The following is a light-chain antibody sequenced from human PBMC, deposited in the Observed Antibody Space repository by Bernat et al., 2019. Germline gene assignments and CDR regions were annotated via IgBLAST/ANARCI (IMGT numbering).Light chain of an antibody. Sequence: QSALTQPPSASGSPGQSVTISCTGTSSDVGGYNYVSWYQQHPDKAPKLIISEVSKRPSGVPDRFSGSKSGNTASLTVSGLQAEGEADYYCSSYAGSNNYVFGTGTKVTVL. CDR1: SSDVGGYNY. CDR2: EVS. V-gene: IGLV2-8*01. CDR3: SSYAGSNNYV. J-gene: IGLJ1*01.